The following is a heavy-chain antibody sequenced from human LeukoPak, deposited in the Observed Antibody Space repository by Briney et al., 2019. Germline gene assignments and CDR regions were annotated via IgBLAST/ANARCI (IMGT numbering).Heavy chain of an antibody. J-gene: IGHJ6*02. CDR3: ARGAGIAAAGPYYYYGMDV. CDR2: ISSSSSYI. V-gene: IGHV3-21*01. D-gene: IGHD6-13*01. CDR1: GFTFGSYS. Sequence: GGSLRLSCAASGFTFGSYSMNWVRQAPGKGLEWVSSISSSSSYIYYADSVKGRFTISRDNAKNSLYLQMNSLRAEDTAVYYCARGAGIAAAGPYYYYGMDVRGQGTTVTVSS.